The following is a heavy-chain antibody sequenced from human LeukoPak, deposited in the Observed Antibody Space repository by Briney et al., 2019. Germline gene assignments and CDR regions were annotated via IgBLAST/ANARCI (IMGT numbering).Heavy chain of an antibody. CDR2: INAYLRQT. Sequence: GASVKVSCKASGGTFSSYAISWVRQAPGQGLEWMGWINAYLRQTTYAQKFQDRVTMTTDTSTSTAYMELRSLTSDDTAVYYCARDLSSGWNDYWGQGTLVTVSS. V-gene: IGHV1-18*01. J-gene: IGHJ4*02. D-gene: IGHD6-19*01. CDR3: ARDLSSGWNDY. CDR1: GGTFSSYA.